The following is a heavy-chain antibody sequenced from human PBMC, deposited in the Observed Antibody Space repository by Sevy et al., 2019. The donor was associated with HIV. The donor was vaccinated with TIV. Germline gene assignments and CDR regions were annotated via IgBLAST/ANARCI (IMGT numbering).Heavy chain of an antibody. Sequence: SETLSLTCSVSGFSISSGYFWGWVRQPPGKGLEWIGSIYLTGTTYYNPSIKRRVTISVDTSKNQISLRLSSVTAADAAVYYCARVLLRLGELSSMDSWGQGTPVTVSS. D-gene: IGHD3-16*02. CDR3: ARVLLRLGELSSMDS. CDR1: GFSISSGYF. CDR2: IYLTGTT. V-gene: IGHV4-38-2*02. J-gene: IGHJ4*02.